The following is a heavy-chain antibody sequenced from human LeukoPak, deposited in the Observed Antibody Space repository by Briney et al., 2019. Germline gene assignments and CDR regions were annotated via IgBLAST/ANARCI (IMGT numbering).Heavy chain of an antibody. CDR2: MNPNSGNT. J-gene: IGHJ5*02. Sequence: ASVKVSCKASGGTFSSYAISWVRQATGQGLEWMGWMNPNSGNTGYAQKFQGRVTITRNTSISTAYMELSSLRSEDTAVYYCARGVVVPAAIHNRPDNWFDPWGQGTLVTVSS. CDR3: ARGVVVPAAIHNRPDNWFDP. CDR1: GGTFSSYA. V-gene: IGHV1-8*03. D-gene: IGHD2-2*02.